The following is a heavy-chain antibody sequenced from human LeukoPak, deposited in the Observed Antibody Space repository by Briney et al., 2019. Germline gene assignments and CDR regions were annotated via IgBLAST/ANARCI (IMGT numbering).Heavy chain of an antibody. CDR2: ISTDARTI. CDR1: GFAFSTNW. D-gene: IGHD4-23*01. J-gene: IGHJ5*02. Sequence: GGSLRLSCAASGFAFSTNWMHWVRHAPGKGLVWVSHISTDARTITYADFVKGRFTISRDNAKNTLYLQMNSLRAEDTAVYYCAKESSWGTVVTPGGPSAWGQGTLVTVSS. V-gene: IGHV3-74*01. CDR3: AKESSWGTVVTPGGPSA.